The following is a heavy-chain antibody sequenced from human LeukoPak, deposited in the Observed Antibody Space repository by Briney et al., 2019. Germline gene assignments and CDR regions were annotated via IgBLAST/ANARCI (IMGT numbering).Heavy chain of an antibody. CDR1: GYTFTGYY. CDR2: INPNSGGT. V-gene: IGHV1-2*02. D-gene: IGHD3-3*01. CDR3: ARTIARYYYYGMDA. J-gene: IGHJ6*02. Sequence: GASVKVSCKASGYTFTGYYMHWVRQAPGQGLEWMGWINPNSGGTNYAQKLQGRVTMTRDTSISTAYMELSRLRSDDTAVYYCARTIARYYYYGMDAWGQGTTVTVSS.